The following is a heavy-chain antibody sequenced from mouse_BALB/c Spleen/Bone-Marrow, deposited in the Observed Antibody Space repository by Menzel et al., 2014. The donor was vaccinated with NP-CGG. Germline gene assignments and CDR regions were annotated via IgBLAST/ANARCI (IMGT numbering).Heavy chain of an antibody. Sequence: ESGAELRKPGASVKISCKATGYAFSSYWIEWVKQRPGHGLEWIGEILPGSGSTNYNEKFKGKATFTADTSSNTAYMQLSSLTSEDSAVYYCAREDGLWYFDVWGAGTTVTVSS. CDR2: ILPGSGST. V-gene: IGHV1-9*01. J-gene: IGHJ1*01. CDR3: AREDGLWYFDV. CDR1: GYAFSSYW. D-gene: IGHD1-1*01.